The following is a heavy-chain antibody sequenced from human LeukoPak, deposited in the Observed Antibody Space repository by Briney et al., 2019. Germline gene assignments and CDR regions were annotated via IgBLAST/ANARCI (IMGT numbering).Heavy chain of an antibody. CDR3: ARAADAFDI. Sequence: SETLSLTCAVYGGSFSGYYWSWIRQPPGKGLEWIGEINHSGSTNYNPSLKSRVTISVDTSKNQFSLKLSSVTAADTAVYYCARAADAFDIWGQGTMVTVSS. V-gene: IGHV4-34*01. CDR1: GGSFSGYY. J-gene: IGHJ3*02. CDR2: INHSGST.